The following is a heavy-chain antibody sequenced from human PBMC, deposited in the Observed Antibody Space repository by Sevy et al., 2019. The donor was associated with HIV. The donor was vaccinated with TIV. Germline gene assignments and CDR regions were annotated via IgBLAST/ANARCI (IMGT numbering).Heavy chain of an antibody. D-gene: IGHD3-16*01. CDR3: ARAIGIVDAF. Sequence: GGSLRLSCAASGFPFSSYAMSWVRQAPGKGLEWVANINQDGSEIYYVDSVRGRFTISRDNAKNSIYLQMNSLRAEDTAVYYCARAIGIVDAFWGQGTLVTVSS. J-gene: IGHJ4*02. CDR1: GFPFSSYA. CDR2: INQDGSEI. V-gene: IGHV3-7*01.